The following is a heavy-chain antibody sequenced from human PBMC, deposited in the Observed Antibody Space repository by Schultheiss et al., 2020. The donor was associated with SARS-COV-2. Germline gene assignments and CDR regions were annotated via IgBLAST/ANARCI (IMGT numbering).Heavy chain of an antibody. D-gene: IGHD4-17*01. CDR1: GGSISSGGYY. CDR2: IYYSGST. J-gene: IGHJ5*02. Sequence: SETLSLTCTVSGGSISSGGYYWSWIRQPPGKGLEWIGYIYYSGSTYYNPSLKSRVTFSVDTSKNQFSLKVTSVTAADTAVYYCARLHGDYFDRNWFDPWGQGILVTVSS. CDR3: ARLHGDYFDRNWFDP. V-gene: IGHV4-61*08.